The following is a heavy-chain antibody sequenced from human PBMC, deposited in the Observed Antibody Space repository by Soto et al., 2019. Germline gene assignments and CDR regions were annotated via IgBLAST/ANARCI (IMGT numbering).Heavy chain of an antibody. V-gene: IGHV4-30-4*01. CDR3: ASHSGYDSGLDY. Sequence: SETLSLTCTVSGGSISSGDYYWSWIRQPPGKGLEWIGYIYYSGSTYYNPSLKSRVTISVDTSKNQFSLKLSSVTAADTAVYYCASHSGYDSGLDYWGQGTLVTVS. CDR2: IYYSGST. CDR1: GGSISSGDYY. D-gene: IGHD5-12*01. J-gene: IGHJ4*02.